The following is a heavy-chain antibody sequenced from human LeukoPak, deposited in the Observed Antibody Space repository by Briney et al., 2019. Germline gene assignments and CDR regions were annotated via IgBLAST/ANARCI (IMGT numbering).Heavy chain of an antibody. CDR2: ISSSSSSI. V-gene: IGHV3-48*04. CDR1: GFPFSSSS. D-gene: IGHD2-2*01. J-gene: IGHJ6*02. Sequence: GGSLRLSCAASGFPFSSSSMNWVRQAPGKGLECVSYISSSSSSISYADSVEGRFTISRDNAKNSLYLQMNSLRPDDTAVYYCARASNTRRFGMDVWGQGTMVTVSS. CDR3: ARASNTRRFGMDV.